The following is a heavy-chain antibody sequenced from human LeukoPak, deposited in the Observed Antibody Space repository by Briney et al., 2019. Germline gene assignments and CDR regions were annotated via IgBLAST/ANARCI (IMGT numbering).Heavy chain of an antibody. J-gene: IGHJ6*03. CDR3: ARDWSSSWYTYYYYYYMDV. Sequence: ASVKVSCKASGYTFTGYYMHWVRQAPGQGLEWMGWIYPNSGGTNYAQKFQGRVTMTRDTSIGTAYMELSRLRSDDTAVYYCARDWSSSWYTYYYYYYMDVWGKGTTVTVSS. V-gene: IGHV1-2*02. CDR2: IYPNSGGT. D-gene: IGHD6-13*01. CDR1: GYTFTGYY.